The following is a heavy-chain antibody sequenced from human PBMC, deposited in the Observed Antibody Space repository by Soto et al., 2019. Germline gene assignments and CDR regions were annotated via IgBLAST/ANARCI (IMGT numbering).Heavy chain of an antibody. V-gene: IGHV4-38-2*02. Sequence: LSLTCAVSGYSISSGYYWGWIRQPPGKGLEWIGSIYHSGSTYYNPSLKSRVTISVDTSKNQFSLKLSSVTAADTAVYYCARDLGIAVAGYNWLDPWGQGTLVTVSS. D-gene: IGHD6-19*01. CDR1: GYSISSGYY. CDR3: ARDLGIAVAGYNWLDP. J-gene: IGHJ5*02. CDR2: IYHSGST.